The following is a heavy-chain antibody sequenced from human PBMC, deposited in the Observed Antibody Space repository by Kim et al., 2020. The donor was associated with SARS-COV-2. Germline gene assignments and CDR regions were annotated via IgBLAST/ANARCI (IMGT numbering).Heavy chain of an antibody. D-gene: IGHD5-12*01. CDR3: ARAHPGGLRIDY. J-gene: IGHJ4*02. V-gene: IGHV1-18*01. Sequence: NYAQKLQGRVTMTTDTSTSTAYMELRSLRSDDTAVYYCARAHPGGLRIDYWGQGTLVTVSS.